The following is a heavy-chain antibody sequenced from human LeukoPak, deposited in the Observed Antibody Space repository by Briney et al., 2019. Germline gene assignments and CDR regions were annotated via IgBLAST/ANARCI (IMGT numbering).Heavy chain of an antibody. J-gene: IGHJ3*02. CDR2: ISAYNGNT. CDR3: ARDSLGSGPDEDAFDI. CDR1: GYTFTIYG. Sequence: ASVKVSCKASGYTFTIYGISWVRQAPGQGLEWMGWISAYNGNTNYAQKLQGRVTMTTDTSTSTAYMELRSLRSEDTAVYYCARDSLGSGPDEDAFDIWGQGTMVTVSS. D-gene: IGHD3-10*01. V-gene: IGHV1-18*01.